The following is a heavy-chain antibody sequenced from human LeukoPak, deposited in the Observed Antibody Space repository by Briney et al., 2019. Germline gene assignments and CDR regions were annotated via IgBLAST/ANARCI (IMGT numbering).Heavy chain of an antibody. CDR3: ARLDYSSGWYWFDP. CDR1: GYTFTRYG. V-gene: IGHV1-18*01. Sequence: ASVKVSCKASGYTFTRYGLSGVRQAPGQGLEWMGWISAYNGNTNYAQKPQGRVTMTTDTPTSTTYMELRRLRSDDTAVYYGARLDYSSGWYWFDPWGQGTLVTVSS. J-gene: IGHJ5*02. D-gene: IGHD6-19*01. CDR2: ISAYNGNT.